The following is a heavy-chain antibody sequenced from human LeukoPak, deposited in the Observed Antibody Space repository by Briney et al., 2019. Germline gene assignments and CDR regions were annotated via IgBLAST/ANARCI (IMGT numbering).Heavy chain of an antibody. CDR3: VRDRFSKQWLVLFDY. CDR2: ISYDGSNK. CDR1: GFTFSSYA. V-gene: IGHV3-30-3*01. J-gene: IGHJ4*02. Sequence: GRSLRLSCAASGFTFSSYAMHWVRQAPGKGLEWVAVISYDGSNKYYADSVKGRYTISRDNSKNTLYLQMNSLRAEDTAVYYCVRDRFSKQWLVLFDYWGQGTLVTVSS. D-gene: IGHD6-19*01.